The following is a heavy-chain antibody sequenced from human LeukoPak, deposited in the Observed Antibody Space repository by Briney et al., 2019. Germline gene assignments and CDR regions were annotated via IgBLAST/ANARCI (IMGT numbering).Heavy chain of an antibody. Sequence: PSETLSLTCAVYGGSFSGYYWSWIRQPPGKGLEWIGEINHSGSTNYNPSLKSRVTMSVDTSKNQFSLKLSSVTAADTAVYYCARVSIAAAGSNGYMDVWGKGTTVTVSS. CDR3: ARVSIAAAGSNGYMDV. CDR2: INHSGST. V-gene: IGHV4-34*01. D-gene: IGHD6-13*01. J-gene: IGHJ6*03. CDR1: GGSFSGYY.